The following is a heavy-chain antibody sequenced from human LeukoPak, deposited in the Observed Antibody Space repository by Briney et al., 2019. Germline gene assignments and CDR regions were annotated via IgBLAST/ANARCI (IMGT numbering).Heavy chain of an antibody. CDR3: ARSSSGWYGPFDY. CDR1: EYGFPNYC. J-gene: IGHJ4*02. CDR2: IYPDDSDT. V-gene: IGHV5-51*01. D-gene: IGHD6-19*01. Sequence: GESLKISCKHSEYGFPNYCIGWVRQMPGKGLEWMGIIYPDDSDTRYSPSFQGQVTISADKSISTAYLQWSSLKASDTAMYYCARSSSGWYGPFDYWGQGTLVTVSS.